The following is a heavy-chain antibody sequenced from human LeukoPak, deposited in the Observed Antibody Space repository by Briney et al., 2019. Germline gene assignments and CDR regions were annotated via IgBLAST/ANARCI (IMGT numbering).Heavy chain of an antibody. D-gene: IGHD4-11*01. Sequence: PSETLSLTCTVSGGSISSYYWSWIRQPAGKGLEWIGRIYTSGSTNYNPSLKSRVTMSVDTSKNQFSLKLSSVTAADTAVYYCARALRNYEVLDYYDYYMDVWGKGTTVTVSS. J-gene: IGHJ6*03. V-gene: IGHV4-4*07. CDR3: ARALRNYEVLDYYDYYMDV. CDR2: IYTSGST. CDR1: GGSISSYY.